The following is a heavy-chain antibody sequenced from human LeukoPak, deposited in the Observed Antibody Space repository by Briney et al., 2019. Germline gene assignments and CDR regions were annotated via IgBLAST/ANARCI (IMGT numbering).Heavy chain of an antibody. CDR1: GFTFSSYG. V-gene: IGHV3-30*02. CDR2: IRYDGSNK. D-gene: IGHD3-22*01. CDR3: ARDLGQYYDTSDNWFDP. J-gene: IGHJ5*02. Sequence: PGGSLRLSCAASGFTFSSYGMHWVRQAPGKGLEWVAFIRYDGSNKYYADSVKGRFTISRDNSKNTLYLRMNSLRAEDTAVYYCARDLGQYYDTSDNWFDPWGQGTLVTVSS.